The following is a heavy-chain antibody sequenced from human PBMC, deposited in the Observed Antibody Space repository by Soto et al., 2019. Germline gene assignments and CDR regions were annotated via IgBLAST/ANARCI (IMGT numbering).Heavy chain of an antibody. Sequence: GGSLRLSCAASGFTVSSNYMSWVRQAPGKGLEWVSVIYSGGSTYYADSVKGRFTISRDNSKNMLYLQMNSLRAEDTAVYYCARDWDCSGGSCYSAYDAFDIWGQGTMVTVSS. CDR3: ARDWDCSGGSCYSAYDAFDI. J-gene: IGHJ3*02. V-gene: IGHV3-66*01. CDR1: GFTVSSNY. CDR2: IYSGGST. D-gene: IGHD2-15*01.